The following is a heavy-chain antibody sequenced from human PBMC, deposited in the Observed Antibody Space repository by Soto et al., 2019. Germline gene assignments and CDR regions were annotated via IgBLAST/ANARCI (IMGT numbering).Heavy chain of an antibody. CDR2: ISSSSNYI. Sequence: EVQLVESGGGLVKPGGSLRLSCAASGFSFSSYSMNWVRQAPGKGLEWVSSISSSSNYIYHADSVKGRFTTSRDNAKNSLFLQMSSLRAEDTAVYYCAAQTQVVRGGEYFQHWARAPWSPSPQ. CDR1: GFSFSSYS. D-gene: IGHD2-2*01. J-gene: IGHJ1*01. V-gene: IGHV3-21*01. CDR3: AAQTQVVRGGEYFQH.